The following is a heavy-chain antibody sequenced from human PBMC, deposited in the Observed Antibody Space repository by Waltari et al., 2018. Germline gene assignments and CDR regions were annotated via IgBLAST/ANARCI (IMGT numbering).Heavy chain of an antibody. CDR2: ITPDGSGA. D-gene: IGHD6-25*01. Sequence: EVQLVESGGGVVQPGGSLRLDCAASGFIFSDYWIHWARQAPGKGLVWVSRITPDGSGATYAASVRGRFTISRDNPTRTVYLEMNSLTDEDTAVYYCAKTGGSGRPADLDVWGKGTTVIVSS. CDR3: AKTGGSGRPADLDV. V-gene: IGHV3-74*01. CDR1: GFIFSDYW. J-gene: IGHJ6*04.